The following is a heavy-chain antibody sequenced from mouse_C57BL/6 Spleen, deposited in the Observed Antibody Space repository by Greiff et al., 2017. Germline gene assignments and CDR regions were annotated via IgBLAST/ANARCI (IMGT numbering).Heavy chain of an antibody. CDR1: GFNIKNTY. Sequence: EVKLQESVAELVRPGASVKLSCTASGFNIKNTYMHWVKQRPEQGLEWIGRIDPANGNTKYAPKFQGKATITADTSSNTAYLQLSSLTSEDTAIYYCAFYDGYPYYFDYWGQGTTLTVSS. CDR3: AFYDGYPYYFDY. J-gene: IGHJ2*01. V-gene: IGHV14-3*01. D-gene: IGHD2-3*01. CDR2: IDPANGNT.